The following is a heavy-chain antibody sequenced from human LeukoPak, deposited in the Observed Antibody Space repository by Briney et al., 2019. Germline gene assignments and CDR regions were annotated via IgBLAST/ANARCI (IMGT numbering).Heavy chain of an antibody. CDR3: ARDLTYSSGWFWGY. V-gene: IGHV1-18*01. CDR2: ISAYNGNT. J-gene: IGHJ4*02. D-gene: IGHD6-19*01. Sequence: ASVKVSCKTSGYTFTSYGISWVRQAPGQGLEWMGWISAYNGNTNYAQKLRGRVTMTTDTSTSTAYMELRSLRSDDTAVYYCARDLTYSSGWFWGYWGQGTLVTVSS. CDR1: GYTFTSYG.